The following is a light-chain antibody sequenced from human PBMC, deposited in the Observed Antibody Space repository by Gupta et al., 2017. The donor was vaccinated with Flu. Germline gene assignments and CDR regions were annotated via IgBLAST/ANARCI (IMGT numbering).Light chain of an antibody. CDR2: DAS. CDR3: QQFEELPPT. J-gene: IGKJ5*01. Sequence: PSSLSAALGDRVTITCQASQDISYYVNWYQQKPGKAPDLLIYDASKLERGVPSRFSGSGSGTHFAFTISSLQPEDFATYYGQQFEELPPTCGHGTRLEIK. V-gene: IGKV1-33*01. CDR1: QDISYY.